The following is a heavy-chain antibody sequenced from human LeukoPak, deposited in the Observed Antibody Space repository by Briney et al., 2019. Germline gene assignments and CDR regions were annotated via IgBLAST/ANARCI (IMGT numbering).Heavy chain of an antibody. J-gene: IGHJ6*03. Sequence: PSETLSLTCAVSGYSISSDYYWGWIRQSPGKGLEWIGSISHSGGTYYNPSLKSRVTISVDTSRNQFSLNLSSVTAADTAVYYCARDRLLYSSYSYYMDVWGKGTTVTVSS. V-gene: IGHV4-38-2*02. CDR3: ARDRLLYSSYSYYMDV. CDR2: ISHSGGT. CDR1: GYSISSDYY. D-gene: IGHD4-11*01.